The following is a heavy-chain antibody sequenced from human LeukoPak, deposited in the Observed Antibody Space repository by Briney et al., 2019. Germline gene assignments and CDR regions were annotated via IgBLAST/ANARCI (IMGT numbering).Heavy chain of an antibody. CDR3: AKDMRYYYDSSSPFQH. CDR1: GFTFDDYA. J-gene: IGHJ1*01. CDR2: ISWNSGSI. D-gene: IGHD3-22*01. V-gene: IGHV3-9*01. Sequence: GGSLRLSCAASGFTFDDYAMHWVRHAPGKGLEWVSGISWNSGSIGYADSVKGRFTISRDNAKNSLYLQMNSLRAEDTALYYCAKDMRYYYDSSSPFQHWGQGTLVTVSS.